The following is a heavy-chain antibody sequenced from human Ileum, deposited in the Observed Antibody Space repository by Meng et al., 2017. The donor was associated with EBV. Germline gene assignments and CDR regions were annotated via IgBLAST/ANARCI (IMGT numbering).Heavy chain of an antibody. CDR1: GGTFTNYA. J-gene: IGHJ4*02. D-gene: IGHD3-10*01. V-gene: IGHV1-69*01. CDR3: ARDQAMIRY. CDR2: AIPVFGTP. Sequence: QVTLVQSGAEVKKPGSSGKVSCKASGGTFTNYAINWVRQAPGQGLEWMGGAIPVFGTPNYAQKFQGRVTITADESTNTAYMELYSLRSEDTAVYYCARDQAMIRYWGQGTLVTVSS.